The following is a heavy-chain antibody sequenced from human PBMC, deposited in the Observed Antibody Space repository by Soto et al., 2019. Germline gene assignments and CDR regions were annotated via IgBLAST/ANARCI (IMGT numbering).Heavy chain of an antibody. V-gene: IGHV3-11*01. CDR3: ARDDYTFGVY. D-gene: IGHD3-16*01. J-gene: IGHJ4*02. Sequence: GGSLRLSCAASGFSFRDYFMSWIRQAPGKGLEWVSYIGPYSNTIYYADSVKGRFTISRDDATNSLYLHMNSLTTEETAVYYCARDDYTFGVYWGQGT. CDR2: IGPYSNTI. CDR1: GFSFRDYF.